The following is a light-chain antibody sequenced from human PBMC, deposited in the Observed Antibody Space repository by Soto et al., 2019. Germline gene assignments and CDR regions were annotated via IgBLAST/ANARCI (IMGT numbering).Light chain of an antibody. Sequence: QSALTQPASVSGSPGQSITIPCTGTSSDVGGYNYVSWYQQHPGKAPKLMIYEVSNRPSGVSDRFSGSKSGNTASLTISGLQAEDETDYYCSSYTSGYTYVFGTGTKVTVL. CDR1: SSDVGGYNY. J-gene: IGLJ1*01. CDR3: SSYTSGYTYV. V-gene: IGLV2-14*01. CDR2: EVS.